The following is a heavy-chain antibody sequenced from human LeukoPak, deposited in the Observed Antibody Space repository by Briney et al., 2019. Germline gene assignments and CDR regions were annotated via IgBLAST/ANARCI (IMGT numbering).Heavy chain of an antibody. D-gene: IGHD6-13*01. CDR2: INPNSGGT. CDR3: ARDLLRRQQLTGFGY. V-gene: IGHV1-2*02. CDR1: GYTFTGYY. Sequence: ASVKVSCKASGYTFTGYYMHWVRQAPGQGLEWMGWINPNSGGTNYAQKFQGRVTMTRDTSISTAYMELSRLRSDDTAVYYCARDLLRRQQLTGFGYWGQGTLVTVSS. J-gene: IGHJ4*02.